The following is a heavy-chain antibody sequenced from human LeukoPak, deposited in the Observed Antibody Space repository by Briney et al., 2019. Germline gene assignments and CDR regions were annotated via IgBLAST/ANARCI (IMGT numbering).Heavy chain of an antibody. CDR2: ISWNSGSI. Sequence: PGRSLRLSCAASGFTFDDYAMHWVRQAPGKGLEWVSGISWNSGSIGYADSVKGRFTISRDNAKNSLYLQMNSLRAEDTALYYCAKDKNYRIAEAGTLIDYWGQGTLVTVSS. D-gene: IGHD6-13*01. V-gene: IGHV3-9*01. CDR3: AKDKNYRIAEAGTLIDY. J-gene: IGHJ4*02. CDR1: GFTFDDYA.